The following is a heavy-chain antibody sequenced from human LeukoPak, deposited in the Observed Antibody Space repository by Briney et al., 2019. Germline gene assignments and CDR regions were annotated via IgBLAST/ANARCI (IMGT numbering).Heavy chain of an antibody. V-gene: IGHV3-66*01. J-gene: IGHJ4*02. CDR2: IYSGGST. CDR3: ARDHSGYSFDY. CDR1: GFTVSSNY. D-gene: IGHD3-22*01. Sequence: PGGSLRLSCAASGFTVSSNYMSWVRQAPGKGLEGVSLIYSGGSTFYADSVKGRFTISRDNYKNTLYLQMNSLRDEDTAVYYCARDHSGYSFDYWGQGTLVTVSS.